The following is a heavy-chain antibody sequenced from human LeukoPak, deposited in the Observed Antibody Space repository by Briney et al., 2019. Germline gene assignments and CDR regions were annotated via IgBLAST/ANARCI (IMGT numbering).Heavy chain of an antibody. CDR3: AKILGSFWTPGYDY. J-gene: IGHJ4*02. CDR1: GFTLSTYG. D-gene: IGHD1-26*01. CDR2: IRYDGSNK. Sequence: PGGSLKLSCAASGFTLSTYGMHWVRQAPGKGLEWVAFIRYDGSNKYYADSVKGRFTISRDNSKNTLYLQMNSLRAEGTAVYYCAKILGSFWTPGYDYWGQGTLVTVSS. V-gene: IGHV3-30*02.